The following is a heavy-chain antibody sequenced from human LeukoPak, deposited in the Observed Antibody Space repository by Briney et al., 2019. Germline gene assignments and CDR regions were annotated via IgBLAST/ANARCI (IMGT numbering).Heavy chain of an antibody. Sequence: PSETLSLTCTVSGGSISTYYWSWIRQPPGKGLEWIGYVYYSGGTNYNPSLKSRVTMSVDTSKNQFSLKLRSVTAADTAVYYCARDHELLGAFDIWGQGTMVTVSS. CDR1: GGSISTYY. D-gene: IGHD7-27*01. CDR2: VYYSGGT. V-gene: IGHV4-59*01. CDR3: ARDHELLGAFDI. J-gene: IGHJ3*02.